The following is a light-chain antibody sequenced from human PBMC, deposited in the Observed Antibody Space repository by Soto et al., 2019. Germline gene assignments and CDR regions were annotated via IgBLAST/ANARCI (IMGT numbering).Light chain of an antibody. CDR2: SAS. J-gene: IGKJ5*01. CDR3: QQYGSSPPIT. Sequence: EIVLTQSPGTLSLSPGERSTLSCSASQTVSSTYLAWYQQKLGQAPRLLIYSASSRATGIPDRFSGSGSGTDFTLTISSLEPEDLAVYYCQQYGSSPPITFGQGTRLEIK. V-gene: IGKV3-20*01. CDR1: QTVSSTY.